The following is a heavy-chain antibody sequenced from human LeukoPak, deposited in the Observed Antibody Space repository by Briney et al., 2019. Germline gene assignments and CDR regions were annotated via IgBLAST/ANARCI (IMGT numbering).Heavy chain of an antibody. J-gene: IGHJ4*02. D-gene: IGHD2-21*02. CDR1: GGSISTYY. CDR3: ARELSSWGDPDYFDY. CDR2: IYYDGST. Sequence: PSETLSLTCTVSGGSISTYYWSWIRQPPGKGLEWIGYIYYDGSTDYKPSLKSRVTISVDTSKNQFSLKLSSVTAADTAVYYCARELSSWGDPDYFDYWGQGTLVTVSS. V-gene: IGHV4-59*12.